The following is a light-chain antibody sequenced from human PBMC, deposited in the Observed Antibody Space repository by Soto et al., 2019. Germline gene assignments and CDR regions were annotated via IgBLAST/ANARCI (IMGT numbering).Light chain of an antibody. CDR3: QQRSNWPPDFT. CDR1: QTVNSY. V-gene: IGKV3-11*01. J-gene: IGKJ3*01. CDR2: DAS. Sequence: EIVLTQSPATLSLSPGERATLSCRASQTVNSYLAWYQQKPGQAPRLLIYDASNRATGIPARFSGSGSGIDFTLTISSLEPEDFAVYYCQQRSNWPPDFTFGPGTKVDIK.